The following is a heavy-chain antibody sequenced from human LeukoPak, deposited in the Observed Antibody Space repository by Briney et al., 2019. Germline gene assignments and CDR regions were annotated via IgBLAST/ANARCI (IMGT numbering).Heavy chain of an antibody. CDR3: ARSGSGRAPHDY. V-gene: IGHV1-46*01. CDR1: GYTFTSYY. J-gene: IGHJ4*02. Sequence: ASVKVSCKASGYTFTSYYMHWVRQAPGQGLEWMGIINPSGGSTSYAQKFQGRVTMTRDTSTSTVYMELSSLRSDDTAVYYCARSGSGRAPHDYWGQGTLVTVSS. CDR2: INPSGGST. D-gene: IGHD6-19*01.